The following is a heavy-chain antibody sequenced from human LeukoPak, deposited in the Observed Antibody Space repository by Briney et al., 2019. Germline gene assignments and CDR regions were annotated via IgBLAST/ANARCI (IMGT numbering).Heavy chain of an antibody. CDR1: GYTFSSYD. CDR3: ARGPPESTSSDS. CDR2: MRPNNGDT. D-gene: IGHD2-2*01. V-gene: IGHV1-8*01. Sequence: ASVKVSCKASGYTFSSYDVNWVRQAAGQGLEWIGWMRPNNGDTGYAQKLQDRVTMTRDTSINTGYMELRSLTSEDTAVYYCARGPPESTSSDSWGQGTLVTIS. J-gene: IGHJ4*02.